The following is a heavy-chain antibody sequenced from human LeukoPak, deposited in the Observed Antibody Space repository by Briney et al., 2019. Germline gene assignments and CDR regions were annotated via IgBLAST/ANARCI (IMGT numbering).Heavy chain of an antibody. J-gene: IGHJ4*02. CDR2: INPNSGGT. Sequence: GASVTVSCKASGYTFTGYYIHWVRQAPGQGLGWMGRINPNSGGTNYAQKFQGRVTMTRDTPISTAYMELSRLRSDDTAVYYCASEPRYYYDSSGYYYWGQGTLVTVSS. CDR1: GYTFTGYY. D-gene: IGHD3-22*01. V-gene: IGHV1-2*06. CDR3: ASEPRYYYDSSGYYY.